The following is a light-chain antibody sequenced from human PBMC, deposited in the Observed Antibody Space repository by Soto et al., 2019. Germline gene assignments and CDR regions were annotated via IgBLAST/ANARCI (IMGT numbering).Light chain of an antibody. CDR1: QSVSSSY. V-gene: IGKV3-20*01. J-gene: IGKJ1*01. CDR3: QQYGSSPVT. CDR2: GAS. Sequence: EIVLTQSPGTLSLFPGERATLSCRASQSVSSSYLAWYQQKPGQAPRLLIYGASSRATGIPDRFSGSGSGTDFTLTISRLEPEDCAVYYCQQYGSSPVTFGQGTKVEIK.